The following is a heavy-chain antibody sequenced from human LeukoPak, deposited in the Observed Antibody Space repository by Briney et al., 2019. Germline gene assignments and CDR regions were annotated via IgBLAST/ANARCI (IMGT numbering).Heavy chain of an antibody. CDR1: GYSISSDYY. D-gene: IGHD4-17*01. CDR2: IYHSGST. Sequence: SETLSLTCTVSGYSISSDYYWGWIRQPPGKGLAWIGSIYHSGSTYYNPSLKDRVTISVDTSKNQFSLKLTSVTAADTAVYYCARVPRLDGDFFFDYWGQGTLVTVSS. V-gene: IGHV4-38-2*02. J-gene: IGHJ4*02. CDR3: ARVPRLDGDFFFDY.